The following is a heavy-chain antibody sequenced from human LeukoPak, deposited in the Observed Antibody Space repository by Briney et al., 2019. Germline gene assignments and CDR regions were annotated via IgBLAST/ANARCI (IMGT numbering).Heavy chain of an antibody. J-gene: IGHJ4*02. CDR1: GFTVSSND. Sequence: RRSLRLSCAASGFTVSSNDMSWVRQAPGKGLEWVSVIYSGGSPYYADSVKGRFTISRDNSKNTLYLQMNSLRAEDTAVYYCTRRFDYWGQGTLVTVSS. V-gene: IGHV3-53*01. CDR2: IYSGGSP. CDR3: TRRFDY.